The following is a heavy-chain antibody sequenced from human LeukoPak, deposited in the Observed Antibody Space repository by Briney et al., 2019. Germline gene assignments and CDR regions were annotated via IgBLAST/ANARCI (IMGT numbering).Heavy chain of an antibody. CDR2: IYHSGST. V-gene: IGHV4-38-2*01. CDR3: ARIYGDTAMVVYYYYMDV. Sequence: SETLSLTCAVSGYSISSGYYWGWIRQPPGKGLEWIGSIYHSGSTYYNPSLKSRVTISVDTSKNQFSLKLSSVTAADTAVYYCARIYGDTAMVVYYYYMDVWGKGTTVTVSS. D-gene: IGHD5-18*01. CDR1: GYSISSGYY. J-gene: IGHJ6*03.